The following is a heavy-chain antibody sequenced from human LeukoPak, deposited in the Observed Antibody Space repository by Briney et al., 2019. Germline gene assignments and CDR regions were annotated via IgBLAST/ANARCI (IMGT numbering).Heavy chain of an antibody. V-gene: IGHV4-30-4*08. CDR1: GGSISSGDYY. CDR3: ARRPYYYDSSGNDY. J-gene: IGHJ4*02. CDR2: IYYSGST. Sequence: SETLSLTCTVSGGSISSGDYYWSWIRQPPGKGLEWIGYIYYSGSTYYNPSLMSRVTISVDTSKNQFSLKLSSVTAADTAVYYCARRPYYYDSSGNDYWGQGTLVTVSS. D-gene: IGHD3-22*01.